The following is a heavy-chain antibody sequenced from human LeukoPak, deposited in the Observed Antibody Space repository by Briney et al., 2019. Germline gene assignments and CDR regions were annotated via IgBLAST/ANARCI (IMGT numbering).Heavy chain of an antibody. V-gene: IGHV3-48*02. Sequence: GGSLRLSCAASGFTFSDYSMNWGRQAPGKGLEWVSYIGANSAIYYADSVKGRFTISRDNAKNSLSLQMNNLRDDDTAVYYCAREGHYGAFDIWGQGTMVTVSS. J-gene: IGHJ3*02. CDR2: IGANSAI. CDR1: GFTFSDYS. D-gene: IGHD3-10*01. CDR3: AREGHYGAFDI.